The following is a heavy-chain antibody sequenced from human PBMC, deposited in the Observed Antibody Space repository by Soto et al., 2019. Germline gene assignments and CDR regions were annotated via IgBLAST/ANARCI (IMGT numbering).Heavy chain of an antibody. CDR2: LKGRNVGGTI. V-gene: IGHV3-15*07. CDR1: GFTFNDAW. J-gene: IGHJ4*02. Sequence: PGGSLRLSCATYGFTFNDAWLSWVRQPPGKGLEWVGRLKGRNVGGTIDYAAPVTGRFTISSDESQNTLHLQMSSLKIEDTAVYYCTTEYGDYKRFDYWGQGTLVTVSS. D-gene: IGHD4-17*01. CDR3: TTEYGDYKRFDY.